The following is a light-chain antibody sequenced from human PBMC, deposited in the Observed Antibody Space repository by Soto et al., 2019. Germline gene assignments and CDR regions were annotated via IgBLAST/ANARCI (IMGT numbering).Light chain of an antibody. Sequence: DVVMTQAPVSLSATPGEPASISCSSRRGLLDSDDVHTYVDWYLQQPGQSPQLLFYTPSYRASGDRPTFSGSGSDTDVTLKISRVEAEDVGVYYCMQRLEFPLTFGGGTKVEIK. J-gene: IGKJ4*02. CDR3: MQRLEFPLT. CDR1: RGLLDSDDVHTY. CDR2: TPS. V-gene: IGKV2-40*01.